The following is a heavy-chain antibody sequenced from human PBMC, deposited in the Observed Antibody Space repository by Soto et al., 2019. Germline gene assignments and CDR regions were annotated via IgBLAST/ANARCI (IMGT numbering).Heavy chain of an antibody. CDR3: ARGRAVETAYYYGMDA. Sequence: QVHLVQSGAEVKKPGSSVKVSCKASGGSFSRYAITWVRQAPGQGLEWMGEINPMVGTTNYAQNFQGRVTITADTSTTTAYMALSSLRSEDSAVYYCARGRAVETAYYYGMDAWGQGTTVTVSS. CDR2: INPMVGTT. J-gene: IGHJ6*02. D-gene: IGHD3-10*01. CDR1: GGSFSRYA. V-gene: IGHV1-69*06.